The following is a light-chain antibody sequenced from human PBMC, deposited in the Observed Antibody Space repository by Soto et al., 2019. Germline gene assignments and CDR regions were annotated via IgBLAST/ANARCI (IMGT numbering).Light chain of an antibody. CDR2: GAS. Sequence: DIVLTQSPGTLSLSPGEGATLSFMASQSVSSSYIAWYQQRPGQTPSLLIYGASTRATGIPARFSGSGSGTDFTLTISSLEPEDFAVYYCQQRSNWPLTFGGGTKVDIK. CDR3: QQRSNWPLT. CDR1: QSVSSSY. J-gene: IGKJ4*01. V-gene: IGKV3D-20*02.